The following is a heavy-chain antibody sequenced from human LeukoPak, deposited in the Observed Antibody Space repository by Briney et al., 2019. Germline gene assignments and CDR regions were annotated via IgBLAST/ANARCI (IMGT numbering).Heavy chain of an antibody. D-gene: IGHD3-22*01. CDR1: GFTFDDYA. V-gene: IGHV3-48*04. CDR3: ARDIPYYDSSGYYYGGDY. J-gene: IGHJ4*02. Sequence: PGRSLRLSCAASGFTFDDYAMHWVRQAPGKGLEWVSYISSSSSTIYYADSVKGRFTISRDNAKNSLYLQMNSLRAEDTAVYYCARDIPYYDSSGYYYGGDYWGQGTLVTVSS. CDR2: ISSSSSTI.